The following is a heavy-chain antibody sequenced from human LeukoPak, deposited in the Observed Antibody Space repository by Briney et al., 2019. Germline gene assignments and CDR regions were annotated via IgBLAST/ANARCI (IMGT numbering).Heavy chain of an antibody. Sequence: ASVKVSCKASGHTFTSYGISWVRQAPGQGLEWMGWISAYNGNTNYAQKLQGRVTMTTDTSTSTAYMELRSLRSDDTAVYYCARDDNYYYGSGSSFFGADYWGQGTLVTVSS. V-gene: IGHV1-18*01. J-gene: IGHJ4*02. CDR3: ARDDNYYYGSGSSFFGADY. D-gene: IGHD3-10*01. CDR1: GHTFTSYG. CDR2: ISAYNGNT.